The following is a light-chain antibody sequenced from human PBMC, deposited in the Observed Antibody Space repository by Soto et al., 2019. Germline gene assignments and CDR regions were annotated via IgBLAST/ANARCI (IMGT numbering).Light chain of an antibody. V-gene: IGKV3D-20*02. CDR2: GTS. CDR3: QQRSNWPPIT. J-gene: IGKJ5*01. Sequence: IVLTQSPGTLSVSPGEKAPLFCRASQSVDTLYLAWYQQLPGQAPRLLIRGTSRRATGIPDRFSGSGSGTDFTLTINSLEPEDFAVYYCQQRSNWPPITFGQGTRLEIK. CDR1: QSVDTLY.